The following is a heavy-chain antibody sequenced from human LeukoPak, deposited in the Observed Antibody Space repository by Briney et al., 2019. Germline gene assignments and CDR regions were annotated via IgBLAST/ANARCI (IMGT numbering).Heavy chain of an antibody. CDR1: GFTFSSYA. V-gene: IGHV3-30-3*01. D-gene: IGHD1-7*01. Sequence: GGSLRLSCAASGFTFSSYAMHWVRQAPGKGLEWVAVISYDGSNKYYADSVKGRFTISRDNSKNTLYLQTNSLRAEDTAVYYCARDRNFFLDYWGQGTLATVSS. CDR3: ARDRNFFLDY. CDR2: ISYDGSNK. J-gene: IGHJ4*02.